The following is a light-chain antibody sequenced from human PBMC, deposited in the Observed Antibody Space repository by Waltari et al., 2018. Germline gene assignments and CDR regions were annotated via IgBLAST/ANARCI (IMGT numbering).Light chain of an antibody. V-gene: IGLV2-23*02. CDR3: CSFTDTSIWV. CDR2: EVT. CDR1: NSDLGTYAL. Sequence: QSALTQPASVSGSPGQSITISCTGTNSDLGTYALVSWYQQHPGKAPKLLIYEVTQRPSGVSNHFSGSKSGNTASLTISGLQPEDEANYYCCSFTDTSIWVFGGGTKLTVL. J-gene: IGLJ3*02.